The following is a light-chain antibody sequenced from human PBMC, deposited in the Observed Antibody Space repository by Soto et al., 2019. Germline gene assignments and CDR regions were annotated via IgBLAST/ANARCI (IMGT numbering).Light chain of an antibody. J-gene: IGKJ1*01. CDR3: QHYNSYSEA. Sequence: IQMTQSPSTLSGSVGDRVTITCRASQTISSWLAWYQQKPGKAPKLLIYKASTLKSGVPSRFRGSGCFERLTLTISSLQPDDFATYYCQHYNSYSEAVGQGTKVDIK. CDR2: KAS. V-gene: IGKV1-5*03. CDR1: QTISSW.